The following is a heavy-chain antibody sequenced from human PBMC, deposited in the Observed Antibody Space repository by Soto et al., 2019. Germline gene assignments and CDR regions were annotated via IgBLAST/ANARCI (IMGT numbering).Heavy chain of an antibody. CDR3: ARDMIGVILPTYYKVYYYAMDV. CDR2: ISSSSSTI. CDR1: GFTFSTYS. J-gene: IGHJ6*02. Sequence: GGSLRLSCAASGFTFSTYSMNWVRQAPGKGLEWVSYISSSSSTIFYTDSVKGRFIISRDNANNSLYLQMNSLRTEDTALYYNARDMIGVILPTYYKVYYYAMDVWGQGTTVTVSS. D-gene: IGHD3-9*01. V-gene: IGHV3-48*04.